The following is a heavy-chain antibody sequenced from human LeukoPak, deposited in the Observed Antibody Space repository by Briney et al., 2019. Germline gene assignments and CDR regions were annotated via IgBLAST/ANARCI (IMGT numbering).Heavy chain of an antibody. J-gene: IGHJ4*02. V-gene: IGHV3-30*18. CDR2: ISYDGSNK. CDR3: AKQGRAVRYFDWLSPADY. Sequence: PGGSLRLSCAASGFTFSSYGMHWVRQAPGKGLEWAAVISYDGSNKYYADSVKGRFTISRDNSKNTLYLQMNSLRAEDTAVYYCAKQGRAVRYFDWLSPADYWGQGTLVTVSS. D-gene: IGHD3-9*01. CDR1: GFTFSSYG.